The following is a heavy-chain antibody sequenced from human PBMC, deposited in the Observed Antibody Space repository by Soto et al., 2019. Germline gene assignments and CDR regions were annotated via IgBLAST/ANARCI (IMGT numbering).Heavy chain of an antibody. J-gene: IGHJ3*02. CDR3: ASTSVSHDAFDI. V-gene: IGHV1-18*01. CDR1: GYTFTSYG. CDR2: ISAYNGNT. D-gene: IGHD3-16*02. Sequence: ASVKVSCKASGYTFTSYGISWVRQAPGQGLEWMRWISAYNGNTNYAQKLQGRVTMTTDTSTSTAYMELRSLRSDDTAVYYCASTSVSHDAFDIWGQGTMVTVSS.